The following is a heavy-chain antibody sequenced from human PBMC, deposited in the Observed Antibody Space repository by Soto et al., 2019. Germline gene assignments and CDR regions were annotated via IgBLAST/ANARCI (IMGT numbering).Heavy chain of an antibody. CDR3: ARESPYSSGWYQIGY. D-gene: IGHD6-19*01. Sequence: ASVKVSCKASGGTFSSYTISWVRQAPGQGLEWVGIINPIDGSTNYAQKFQGRVTMTRDTSTSTVYMELGSLGSEDTAVYYCARESPYSSGWYQIGYWGQGTLVTVSS. CDR1: GGTFSSYT. V-gene: IGHV1-46*01. J-gene: IGHJ4*02. CDR2: INPIDGST.